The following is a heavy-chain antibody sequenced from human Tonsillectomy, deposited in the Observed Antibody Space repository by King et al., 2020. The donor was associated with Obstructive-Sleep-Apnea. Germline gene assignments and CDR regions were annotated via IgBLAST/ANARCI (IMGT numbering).Heavy chain of an antibody. CDR1: GGSISSYY. V-gene: IGHV4-59*01. D-gene: IGHD2-2*01. J-gene: IGHJ6*02. CDR3: ARDCSSTSCYVGSYYYYYGMDV. Sequence: QLQESGPGLVKPSETLSLTRTVSGGSISSYYWSWIRQPPGKGLEWIGFIYYSGSTNYNPSLKSRVTLSVDTSKNQFSLKLSSVTAADTAVYYFARDCSSTSCYVGSYYYYYGMDVWGQGTTVTVSS. CDR2: IYYSGST.